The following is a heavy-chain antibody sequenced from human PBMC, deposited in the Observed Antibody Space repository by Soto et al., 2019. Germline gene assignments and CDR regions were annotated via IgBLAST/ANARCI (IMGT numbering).Heavy chain of an antibody. V-gene: IGHV4-4*02. Sequence: SETLSLTCAVSGGSISTSNWWSWVRQPPGKGLEWIGEVYRTGSTNYNPSLESRVIVSVDKSKNQFSLKLTSVDTAVYYCARARATIAAAAIFDCWGQGTLVTAPQ. CDR2: VYRTGST. D-gene: IGHD6-13*01. CDR3: ARARATIAAAAIFDC. J-gene: IGHJ4*02. CDR1: GGSISTSNW.